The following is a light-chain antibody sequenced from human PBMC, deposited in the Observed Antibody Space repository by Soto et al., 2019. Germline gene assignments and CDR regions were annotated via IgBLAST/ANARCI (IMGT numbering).Light chain of an antibody. CDR2: DVN. J-gene: IGLJ3*02. Sequence: QSALTQPRSVSGSPGQSVTISCTGTSSDVGGYKYNYVSWYQQHPAKAPKLLIHDVNKRPSGVPDRFSGSKSGNTASLTISGLQAEDEADYYCCADVGGYTWVFGGGTKLTVL. CDR1: SSDVGGYKYNY. CDR3: CADVGGYTWV. V-gene: IGLV2-11*01.